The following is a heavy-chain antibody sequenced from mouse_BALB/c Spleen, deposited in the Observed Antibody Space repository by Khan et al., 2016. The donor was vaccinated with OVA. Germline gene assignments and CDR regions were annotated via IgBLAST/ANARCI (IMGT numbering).Heavy chain of an antibody. CDR1: GFSLTSHG. J-gene: IGHJ2*01. CDR3: ARNREPDYFDY. Sequence: QVQLKESGPGLVAPSQSLSITCTVSGFSLTSHGVHWVRQPPGKGLEWLGVIWAGGSTNYNSALMSRLSISKDSSKSQVFLKMNSLQTDDTVMYYCARNREPDYFDYWGQGTTLTVSS. V-gene: IGHV2-9*02. CDR2: IWAGGST.